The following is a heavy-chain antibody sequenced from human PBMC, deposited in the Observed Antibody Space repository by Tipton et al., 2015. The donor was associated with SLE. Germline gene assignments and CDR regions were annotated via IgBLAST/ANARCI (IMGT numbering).Heavy chain of an antibody. V-gene: IGHV3-23*03. D-gene: IGHD5-12*01. CDR3: TKDLSAYDSDYGMDV. CDR2: IYTGGKT. CDR1: GFSFDDYA. J-gene: IGHJ6*02. Sequence: SLRLSCAASGFSFDDYAMHWVRQAPGKGLEWVSVIYTGGKTYYADSVKGRFTLSRDGSKNTLYLQMSSLRVEDTAVYYCTKDLSAYDSDYGMDVWGQGTTVTASS.